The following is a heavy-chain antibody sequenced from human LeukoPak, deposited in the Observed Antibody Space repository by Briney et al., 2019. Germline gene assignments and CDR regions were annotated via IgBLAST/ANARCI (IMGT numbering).Heavy chain of an antibody. CDR3: ARDNYAGANWFDP. D-gene: IGHD1-7*01. CDR2: IIPIFGTA. J-gene: IGHJ5*02. V-gene: IGHV1-69*05. CDR1: GGTFSSYA. Sequence: ASVKVSCKASGGTFSSYAISWVRQAPGQGLEWMGGIIPIFGTANYAQKFQGRVTIATDESTSTAYMELSSLRSEDTAVYYCARDNYAGANWFDPWGQGTLVTVSS.